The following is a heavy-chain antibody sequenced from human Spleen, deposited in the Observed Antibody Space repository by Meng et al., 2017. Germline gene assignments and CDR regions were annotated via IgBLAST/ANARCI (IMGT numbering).Heavy chain of an antibody. CDR1: GGSINNDQW. Sequence: QVQLQESGPGLVKPSGTLSLTCGVSGGSINNDQWWSWVRQPPGKGLEWIGEIYHSGRSNYNPSVKSRVTMSVDKSQNHFSLKLTSVTVADTAVYYCTTLYGDSISWGQGTLVTVSS. CDR3: TTLYGDSIS. CDR2: IYHSGRS. D-gene: IGHD4-17*01. V-gene: IGHV4-4*02. J-gene: IGHJ4*02.